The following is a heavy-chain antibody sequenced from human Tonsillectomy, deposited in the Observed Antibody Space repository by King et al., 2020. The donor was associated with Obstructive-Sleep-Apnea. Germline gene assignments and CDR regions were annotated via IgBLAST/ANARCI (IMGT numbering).Heavy chain of an antibody. Sequence: VQLQESGPGLVKPSETLSLNCAVSGGSINSYYWSWIRQPPGKGLEWIGYIYYSGSTNYNPSLKSRLTTSVDTSKNQFSLKLSSVTAADTAEYYCARHIGSGGYRFTNAFDIWGQGTMVTVSS. J-gene: IGHJ3*02. D-gene: IGHD5-18*01. CDR1: GGSINSYY. CDR3: ARHIGSGGYRFTNAFDI. CDR2: IYYSGST. V-gene: IGHV4-59*08.